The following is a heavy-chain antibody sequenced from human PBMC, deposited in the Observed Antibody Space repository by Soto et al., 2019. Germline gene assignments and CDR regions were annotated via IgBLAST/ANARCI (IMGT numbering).Heavy chain of an antibody. Sequence: PSDTLSLTCSVSGDSVSSGAYYWSWIRQPPGKGLEWIGHVYFSGSTNYIPSLKSRLTMSVDTAKNQFSLKLRSVTAADTAVYYCARHGCYYFDYWGQGTLVTVSS. CDR2: VYFSGST. V-gene: IGHV4-61*08. J-gene: IGHJ4*02. CDR1: GDSVSSGAYY. D-gene: IGHD2-8*01. CDR3: ARHGCYYFDY.